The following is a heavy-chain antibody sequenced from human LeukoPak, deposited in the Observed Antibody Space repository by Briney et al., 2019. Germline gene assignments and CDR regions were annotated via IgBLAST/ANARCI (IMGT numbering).Heavy chain of an antibody. J-gene: IGHJ5*02. CDR3: ARGPSRYQLLRSNWFDP. V-gene: IGHV4-38-2*01. D-gene: IGHD2-2*01. CDR1: GYSISSGYY. Sequence: SETLSLTCAVSGYSISSGYYWGWIRQPPGKGLEWIGSIYHSGSTYYNPSLKSRVTISVDTSKNQFSLKLSSVTAADTAVYYCARGPSRYQLLRSNWFDPWGQGTLVTVSS. CDR2: IYHSGST.